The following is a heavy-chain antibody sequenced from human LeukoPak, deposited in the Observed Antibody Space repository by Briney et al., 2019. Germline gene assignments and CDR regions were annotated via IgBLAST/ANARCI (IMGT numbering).Heavy chain of an antibody. CDR1: GGSISSFY. D-gene: IGHD3-16*01. CDR3: ARGLGGASYYMDV. V-gene: IGHV4-4*07. Sequence: SETLSLTCTVSGGSISSFYWSWVRQPAGKGLEWIGRVDTSGSTHYNPSLESRVTMSLDTSKNQFSLQLSSVTVADTAVYYCARGLGGASYYMDVWGKGTTVTVSS. J-gene: IGHJ6*03. CDR2: VDTSGST.